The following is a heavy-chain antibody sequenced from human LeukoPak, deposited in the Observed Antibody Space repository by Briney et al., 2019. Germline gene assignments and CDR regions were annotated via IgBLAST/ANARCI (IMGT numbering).Heavy chain of an antibody. D-gene: IGHD2-2*01. Sequence: ASEKVSCKASGDTFTSYGISWVRQAPGQGLEWMGWISAYNGNTNYAQKLQGRVTMTTDTSTSTAYMELRSLRSDETAVYYCATNGEYCSSASCWDWFEPWGQGTLVTVSS. CDR1: GDTFTSYG. V-gene: IGHV1-18*01. J-gene: IGHJ5*02. CDR3: ATNGEYCSSASCWDWFEP. CDR2: ISAYNGNT.